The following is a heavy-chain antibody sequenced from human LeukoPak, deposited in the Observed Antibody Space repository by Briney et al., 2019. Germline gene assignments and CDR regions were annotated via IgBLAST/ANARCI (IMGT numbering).Heavy chain of an antibody. CDR3: ARDRVPPASGVFTYYMDV. CDR2: ICSTGNTI. D-gene: IGHD3-10*01. Sequence: GGSLRLSCEASGFTFRNYAMSWVRQAPGKGLEWVSYICSTGNTIYYADSVKGRFTISRDNSKNTLYLQMNRLRAEDTAVYSCARDRVPPASGVFTYYMDVWGKGTTVIVSS. CDR1: GFTFRNYA. J-gene: IGHJ6*03. V-gene: IGHV3-48*01.